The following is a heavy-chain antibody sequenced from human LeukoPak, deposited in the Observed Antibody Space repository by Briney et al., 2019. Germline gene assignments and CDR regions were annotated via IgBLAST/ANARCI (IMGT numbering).Heavy chain of an antibody. J-gene: IGHJ6*03. CDR3: ARGVRYSNYYYYYYVDV. V-gene: IGHV4-34*01. Sequence: SETLSLTCAVYGGSFSGYYWSWIRQPPGKGLEWIGEINHSGSTNYNPSLKSRVTISVDTSKNQFSLKLSSVTAADTAVYYCARGVRYSNYYYYYYVDVWGKGTTVTVSS. CDR1: GGSFSGYY. CDR2: INHSGST. D-gene: IGHD4-11*01.